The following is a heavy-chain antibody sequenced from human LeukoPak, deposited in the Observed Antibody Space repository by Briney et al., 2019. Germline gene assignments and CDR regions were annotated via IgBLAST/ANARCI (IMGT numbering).Heavy chain of an antibody. Sequence: SETPSLTCTVSGGSMSNYYWSWIRQPAGKELELIGRIFPSGITNYNPSLISRVTMSVDTSKNQFSLKLNSVTAADTAVYYCARGSLGPDYWGQGTLVTVSS. CDR3: ARGSLGPDY. CDR2: IFPSGIT. J-gene: IGHJ4*02. D-gene: IGHD3-10*01. V-gene: IGHV4-4*07. CDR1: GGSMSNYY.